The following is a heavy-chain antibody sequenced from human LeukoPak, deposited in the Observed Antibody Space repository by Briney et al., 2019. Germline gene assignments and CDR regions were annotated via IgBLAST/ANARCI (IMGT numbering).Heavy chain of an antibody. Sequence: ASVKVSCKASGYTFTTYGISWVRQAPGQGLEWMGWISAYSGNTNYAQKFQGRVTMTTDASTSTAYMELRSLTPDDTAVYYCARDTEQQDLRRTSANYYYMDVWGKGTTVTVSS. J-gene: IGHJ6*03. V-gene: IGHV1-18*01. CDR3: ARDTEQQDLRRTSANYYYMDV. CDR1: GYTFTTYG. D-gene: IGHD6-13*01. CDR2: ISAYSGNT.